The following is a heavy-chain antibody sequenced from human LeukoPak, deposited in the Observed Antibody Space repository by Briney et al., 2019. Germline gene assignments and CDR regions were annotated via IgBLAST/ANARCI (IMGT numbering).Heavy chain of an antibody. J-gene: IGHJ4*02. V-gene: IGHV3-9*01. CDR3: AKSTGGYGDLYYFDY. Sequence: GRSLRLSCAASGFTFDDYAMHWVRQAPWKGLEWVSGISWNSGSIGYADSVKGRFTISRDNAKNSLYLQMNSLRAEDTALYYCAKSTGGYGDLYYFDYWGQGTLVTVSS. D-gene: IGHD4-17*01. CDR2: ISWNSGSI. CDR1: GFTFDDYA.